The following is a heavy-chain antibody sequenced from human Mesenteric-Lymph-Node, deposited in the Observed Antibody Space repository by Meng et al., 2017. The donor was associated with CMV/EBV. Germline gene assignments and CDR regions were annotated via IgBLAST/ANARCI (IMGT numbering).Heavy chain of an antibody. CDR3: ARHVRIGDSRLDY. V-gene: IGHV4-39*01. CDR2: IYYSGST. Sequence: ESLKISCTVSGGSISSSSYYWGWIRQPPGKGLEWIGSIYYSGSTYYNPSLKSRVTISVDTSKNQFSLKLSSVIAADTAVYYCARHVRIGDSRLDYWGQGTLVTVSS. J-gene: IGHJ4*02. D-gene: IGHD3-22*01. CDR1: GGSISSSSYY.